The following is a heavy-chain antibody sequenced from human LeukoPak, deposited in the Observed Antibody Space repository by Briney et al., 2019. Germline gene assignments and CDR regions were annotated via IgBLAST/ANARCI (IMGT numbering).Heavy chain of an antibody. CDR2: ISSSSTI. J-gene: IGHJ4*02. CDR1: GFTFSSYS. D-gene: IGHD3-3*01. V-gene: IGHV3-48*01. CDR3: AKDSGGPHFPIYFDY. Sequence: GGSLRLSCAASGFTFSSYSMNWVRQAPGKGLEWVSYISSSSTIYYADSVKGRFTISRDNAKNSLYLQMNSLRAEDTAVYYCAKDSGGPHFPIYFDYWGRGTLVTVSS.